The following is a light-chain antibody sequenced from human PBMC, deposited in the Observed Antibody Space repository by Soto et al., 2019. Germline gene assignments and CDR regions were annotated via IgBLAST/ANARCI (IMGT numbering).Light chain of an antibody. J-gene: IGLJ1*01. V-gene: IGLV2-8*01. Sequence: LTQPPSASGSPGQSVTVSCTGTSNDIDAYNYVSWYQQHPGKAHKLLIYEVFRRPSGVPDRFSGSRSGNTASLTVSGLQPEDEADYYCSSYAGRETGVFGTGTKVTVL. CDR2: EVF. CDR3: SSYAGRETGV. CDR1: SNDIDAYNY.